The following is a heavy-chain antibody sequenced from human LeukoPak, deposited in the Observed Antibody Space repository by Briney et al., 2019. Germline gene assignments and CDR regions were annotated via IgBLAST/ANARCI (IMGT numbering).Heavy chain of an antibody. V-gene: IGHV1-18*04. D-gene: IGHD2-2*01. J-gene: IGHJ4*02. CDR1: GYTFTGYY. Sequence: ASVKVSCKASGYTFTGYYMHWVRQAPGQGLEWMGWISAYNGNIDYAQKVQGRVTMTTDTSTSTAYMELRSLRSDDTAVYYCARVGQYCSSASCFDYWGQGTLVTVSS. CDR3: ARVGQYCSSASCFDY. CDR2: ISAYNGNI.